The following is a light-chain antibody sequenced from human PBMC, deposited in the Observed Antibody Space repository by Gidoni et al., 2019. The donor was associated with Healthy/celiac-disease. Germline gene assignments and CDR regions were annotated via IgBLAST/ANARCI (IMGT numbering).Light chain of an antibody. Sequence: QSLLTQPPSVSGAPGQRVTISCTGSSSNIGAGYDVHWYQQLPGTAPNLLIYGNSNRPSGVPDRFSGSKSGTSASLAITGLQAEDEADYYCQSYDSSLSGVVFGGGTKLTVL. V-gene: IGLV1-40*01. CDR3: QSYDSSLSGVV. J-gene: IGLJ2*01. CDR2: GNS. CDR1: SSNIGAGYD.